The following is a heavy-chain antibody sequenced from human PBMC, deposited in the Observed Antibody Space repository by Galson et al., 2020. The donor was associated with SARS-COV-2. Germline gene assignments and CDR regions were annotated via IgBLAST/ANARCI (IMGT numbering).Heavy chain of an antibody. Sequence: SETLSLTCAVYGGSFSDYYWSWIRQPPGKGLEWIGEINHSGSPKYNPSLQSRVTISVDTSKNQFSLMLSSVTAADTAVYYCARSGSGCHGPSFNCYDYYFMDVWDKGTTVTVSS. CDR1: GGSFSDYY. D-gene: IGHD6-25*01. J-gene: IGHJ6*03. CDR3: ARSGSGCHGPSFNCYDYYFMDV. CDR2: INHSGSP. V-gene: IGHV4-34*01.